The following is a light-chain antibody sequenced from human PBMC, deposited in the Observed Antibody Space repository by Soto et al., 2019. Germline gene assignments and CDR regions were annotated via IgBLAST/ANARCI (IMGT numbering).Light chain of an antibody. CDR1: TFDIGAYDY. CDR2: AVS. Sequence: QSALTQPASVSASPGQSITISCSVTTFDIGAYDYVSWYQQHPGKAPKVIIYAVSYRPSGVSNRFSGSKFGNTASLTISDLQAEDEADYYCSSYTTSKTYVFGSGTKSPS. J-gene: IGLJ1*01. V-gene: IGLV2-14*01. CDR3: SSYTTSKTYV.